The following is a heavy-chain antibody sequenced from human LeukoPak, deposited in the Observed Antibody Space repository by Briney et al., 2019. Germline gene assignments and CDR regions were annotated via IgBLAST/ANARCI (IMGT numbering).Heavy chain of an antibody. CDR2: INQDGSEK. CDR1: GITFSRFW. Sequence: GGSLRLSCAASGITFSRFWMSWVRQAPGKGLQWVANINQDGSEKHYVDSVKGRFTTSRDNAENSLYLQMNSLRAEDTAVYYCASGGHLGYWGQGALVTVAS. J-gene: IGHJ4*02. D-gene: IGHD3-16*01. V-gene: IGHV3-7*03. CDR3: ASGGHLGY.